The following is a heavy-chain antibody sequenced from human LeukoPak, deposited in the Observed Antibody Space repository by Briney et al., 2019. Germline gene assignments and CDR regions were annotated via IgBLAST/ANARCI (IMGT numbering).Heavy chain of an antibody. CDR2: IYYSGST. CDR1: GGSISTYY. Sequence: SETLSLTCTVSGGSISTYYWNWIRQPPGKGLEWIGYIYYSGSTNYNPSLKSRVTISVDTSKNQFSLKLSSVTAADTAVYYCAREKIGSYYYGSGSYSWFDPWGQGTLVTVSS. V-gene: IGHV4-59*01. CDR3: AREKIGSYYYGSGSYSWFDP. D-gene: IGHD3-10*01. J-gene: IGHJ5*02.